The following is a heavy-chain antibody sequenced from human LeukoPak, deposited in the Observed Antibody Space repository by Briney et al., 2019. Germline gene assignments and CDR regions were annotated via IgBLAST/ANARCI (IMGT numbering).Heavy chain of an antibody. CDR2: IYYSGST. CDR3: ARAYCGGDCLYDAFDI. CDR1: GGSISSSSYY. D-gene: IGHD2-21*02. V-gene: IGHV4-39*07. Sequence: SETLSLTCTVSGGSISSSSYYWGWIRQPPGKGLEWIGSIYYSGSTYYNPSLKSRVTISVDTSKNQFSLKLSSVTAADTAVYYCARAYCGGDCLYDAFDIWGQGTMVTVSS. J-gene: IGHJ3*02.